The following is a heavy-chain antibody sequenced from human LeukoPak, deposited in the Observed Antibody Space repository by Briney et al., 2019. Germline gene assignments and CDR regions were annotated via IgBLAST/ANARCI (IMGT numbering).Heavy chain of an antibody. CDR1: GYTFTGYY. CDR2: INPNSGGT. D-gene: IGHD3-3*01. V-gene: IGHV1-2*02. CDR3: ATGVGGNYDFDY. Sequence: ASVKVSCKASGYTFTGYYMHWVRQAPGQGLEWMGWINPNSGGTNYAQKFQGRVTMTRDTSNSTAYMELSGLRSDDTAIYYCATGVGGNYDFDYWGQGTLVTVSS. J-gene: IGHJ4*02.